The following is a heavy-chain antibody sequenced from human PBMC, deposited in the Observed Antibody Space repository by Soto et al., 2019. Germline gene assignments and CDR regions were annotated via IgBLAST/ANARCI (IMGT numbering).Heavy chain of an antibody. CDR2: INPHGGST. V-gene: IGHV1-8*02. CDR3: ARSSGGNFGIIMEGTNWFAP. Sequence: ASVKVSCKASGGSFSNYAINWVRQAPGQGLEWMGVINPHGGSTAYAQKFKGRVTLTRDTSASTVYMEVSSLTSEDTAMYYCARSSGGNFGIIMEGTNWFAPWGQGTLVTVSS. D-gene: IGHD3-16*01. CDR1: GGSFSNYA. J-gene: IGHJ5*02.